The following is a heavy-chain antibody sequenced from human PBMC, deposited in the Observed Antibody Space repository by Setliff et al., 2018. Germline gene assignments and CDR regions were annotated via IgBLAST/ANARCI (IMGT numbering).Heavy chain of an antibody. D-gene: IGHD2-2*01. V-gene: IGHV1-18*01. CDR3: ARGPPDFVVVPAAAKFDY. J-gene: IGHJ4*02. Sequence: GASVKVSCKASGYTFTSFDISWVRQAPGQGLEWMGWISAYNGNTNFAQKYQGRVTMTTDTSTGTAYMELRSLRSDDTAVYYCARGPPDFVVVPAAAKFDYWGQGTLVTVSS. CDR1: GYTFTSFD. CDR2: ISAYNGNT.